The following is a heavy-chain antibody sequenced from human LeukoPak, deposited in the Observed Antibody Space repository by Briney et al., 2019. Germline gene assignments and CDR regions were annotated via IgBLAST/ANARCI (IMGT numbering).Heavy chain of an antibody. V-gene: IGHV4-59*12. CDR1: SGSISGYY. J-gene: IGHJ4*02. Sequence: SETLSLTCTVSSGSISGYYWSWILQPPGKELEWIGQIHYSGSTSYNPSLKSRVTMSVDTSKNQFSLKVTSVTAADTAMYYCARVGDYALKDWGQGTLVTVSS. CDR2: IHYSGST. D-gene: IGHD4-17*01. CDR3: ARVGDYALKD.